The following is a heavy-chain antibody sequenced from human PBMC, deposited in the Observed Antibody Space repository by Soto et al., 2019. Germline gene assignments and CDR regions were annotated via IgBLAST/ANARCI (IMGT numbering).Heavy chain of an antibody. CDR1: GGSITSGGYY. V-gene: IGHV4-31*03. J-gene: IGHJ5*02. Sequence: QVQLQESGPGLVKPSQTLSLTCTVSGGSITSGGYYWSWIRQHPGKGLEWIGYIYYSWFTYYIPSLKIRVTISVHPSKNHFSLKRSSVTAAKTAVYYCARSVFPWGQGTLVTVSS. CDR3: ARSVFP. CDR2: IYYSWFT.